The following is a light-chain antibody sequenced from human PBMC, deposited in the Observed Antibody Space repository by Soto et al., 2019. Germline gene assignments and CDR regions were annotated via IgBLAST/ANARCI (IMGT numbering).Light chain of an antibody. V-gene: IGKV1-27*01. CDR2: GAS. CDR3: QKYARAPFT. CDR1: QGISNY. J-gene: IGKJ3*01. Sequence: MAQPDSYLSAYLGARDTITSRASQGISNYLAWYQQKPGRLPKLLLFGASTLQSGVPARFSGSGSGTLFTRPIYGHLPEDVATNYCQKYARAPFTFDPGTKVDIK.